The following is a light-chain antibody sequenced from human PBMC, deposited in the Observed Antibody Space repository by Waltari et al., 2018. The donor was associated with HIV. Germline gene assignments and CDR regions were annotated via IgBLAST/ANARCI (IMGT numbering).Light chain of an antibody. CDR2: RNN. CDR3: AAWDNSLSVLVV. CDR1: SSNIGSNY. Sequence: QSVLTQTPSASGTPGQRVTISCSGSSSNIGSNYVYWYQQLPGTVLKLLIYRNNQRPSGVPDRFSGSKSGTSASLAISGLRSEDEADYYCAAWDNSLSVLVVFGGGTKLTVL. J-gene: IGLJ2*01. V-gene: IGLV1-47*01.